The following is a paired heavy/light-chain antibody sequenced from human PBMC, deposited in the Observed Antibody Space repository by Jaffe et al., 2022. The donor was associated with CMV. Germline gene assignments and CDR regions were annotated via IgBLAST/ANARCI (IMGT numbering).Heavy chain of an antibody. CDR1: GFTFRTYG. Sequence: QVQLVESGGGVVQPGRSLGLSCVASGFTFRTYGMHWVRQAPGKGLEWVAVIWVDGNHKFYADSVKGRFAISRDNSKNMLYLQMNSLRAEDTALYYCVRERGPFDAFDIWGQGTMVTVS. V-gene: IGHV3-33*08. J-gene: IGHJ3*02. CDR2: IWVDGNHK. CDR3: VRERGPFDAFDI.
Light chain of an antibody. Sequence: QSVLTQPPSASGSPGQSVTISCTGTSSDVGGYNYVSWYQQYPGKAPKVMIYEVSKRPSGVPDRFSGSKSGNTASLTVSGLQAEDEADYYCHSYAGNNNWVFGGGTKLTVL. CDR2: EVS. CDR1: SSDVGGYNY. J-gene: IGLJ2*01. CDR3: HSYAGNNNWV. V-gene: IGLV2-8*01.